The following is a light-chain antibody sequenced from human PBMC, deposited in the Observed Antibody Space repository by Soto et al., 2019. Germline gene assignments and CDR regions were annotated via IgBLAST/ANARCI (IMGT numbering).Light chain of an antibody. J-gene: IGKJ4*01. V-gene: IGKV1-5*01. CDR1: QSISAW. Sequence: DVQMTQSPYPLSATSGDRVTITCRASQSISAWLAWYQQKPGKAPKLLIYDASNLESGVPSRFSGSGSGTEFTLTISSLQPEDVATYYCQKCGGAPFTFGGGGKVDI. CDR3: QKCGGAPFT. CDR2: DAS.